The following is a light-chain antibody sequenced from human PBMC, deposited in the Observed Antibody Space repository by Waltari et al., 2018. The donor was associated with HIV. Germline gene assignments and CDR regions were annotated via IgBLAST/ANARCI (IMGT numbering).Light chain of an antibody. Sequence: QSALTQPASVSGSPGQSITISCTGTSSDVGGYHYVSWYQRHPGKAPKLIIYDVSNRPSGVSNRFSGSKSGNRASLTISGLQAEDEADYYCSSYTSSSTRVFGGGTTVTVL. CDR3: SSYTSSSTRV. J-gene: IGLJ3*02. CDR1: SSDVGGYHY. V-gene: IGLV2-14*03. CDR2: DVS.